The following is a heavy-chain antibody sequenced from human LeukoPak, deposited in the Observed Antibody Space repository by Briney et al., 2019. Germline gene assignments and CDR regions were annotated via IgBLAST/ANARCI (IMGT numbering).Heavy chain of an antibody. CDR2: IIPIIGTP. J-gene: IGHJ4*02. V-gene: IGHV1-69*05. D-gene: IGHD3-10*01. CDR3: ARDLMVRGARGY. Sequence: SVKVSCKASGYTFTSYGISWVRQAPGQGLEWMGGIIPIIGTPKLARKFQGRVTITTDESTTTVYMELSGLRFEDTAVYYCARDLMVRGARGYWGQGTLVTVSS. CDR1: GYTFTSYG.